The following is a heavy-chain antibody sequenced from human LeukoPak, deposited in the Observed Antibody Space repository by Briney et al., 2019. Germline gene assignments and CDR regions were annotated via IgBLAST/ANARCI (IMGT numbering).Heavy chain of an antibody. J-gene: IGHJ6*03. D-gene: IGHD6-19*01. V-gene: IGHV4-4*07. Sequence: SETLSLTCTVSGGSISSYYWSWIRQPAGKGLEWIGRIYTSGSTNYNPSLKSRVTMSVDTSKNQFSLKLSSVTAADTAVYCSARGAPGYSSGCYSSRVADYYYYMDVWGKGTTVTVSS. CDR1: GGSISSYY. CDR2: IYTSGST. CDR3: ARGAPGYSSGCYSSRVADYYYYMDV.